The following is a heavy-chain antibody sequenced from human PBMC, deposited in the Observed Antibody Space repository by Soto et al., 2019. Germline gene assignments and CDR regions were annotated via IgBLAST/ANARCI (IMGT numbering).Heavy chain of an antibody. V-gene: IGHV4-34*01. Sequence: SETLSLTCAVYGGSFSGYYWSWIRQPPGKGLEWIGEINHSGSTNYNPSLKSRVTISVDTSKNQFSLKLSSVTAADTAVYYCAREAEQLGRGAFDIWGQGTMVTVSS. D-gene: IGHD6-6*01. CDR1: GGSFSGYY. J-gene: IGHJ3*02. CDR2: INHSGST. CDR3: AREAEQLGRGAFDI.